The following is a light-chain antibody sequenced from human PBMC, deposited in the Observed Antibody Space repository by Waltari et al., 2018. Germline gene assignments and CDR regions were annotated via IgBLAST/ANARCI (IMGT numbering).Light chain of an antibody. Sequence: DIQMTQSPSTLSASVGDRVTITCRASQSIGSSLAWYQQKPGKPPKLLIYKASSLESGVPSRFSVSGSGTEFTLTISSLQPDDFATYYCQQYNSYSTCGPGTNVDIK. J-gene: IGKJ3*01. CDR3: QQYNSYST. CDR1: QSIGSS. V-gene: IGKV1-5*03. CDR2: KAS.